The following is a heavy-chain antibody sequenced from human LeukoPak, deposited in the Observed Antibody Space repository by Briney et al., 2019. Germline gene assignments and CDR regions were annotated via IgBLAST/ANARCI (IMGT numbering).Heavy chain of an antibody. Sequence: SETLSLTCAVYGGSFSGYYWSWIRQPPGKGLEWIGEINHSGSTNYNPSLKSRVTISVDTSKNQFSLKLSSVTAADTAVFYCASPPLPWSPRRWFDPWGQGTLVTVP. D-gene: IGHD4-23*01. CDR2: INHSGST. CDR3: ASPPLPWSPRRWFDP. CDR1: GGSFSGYY. J-gene: IGHJ5*01. V-gene: IGHV4-34*01.